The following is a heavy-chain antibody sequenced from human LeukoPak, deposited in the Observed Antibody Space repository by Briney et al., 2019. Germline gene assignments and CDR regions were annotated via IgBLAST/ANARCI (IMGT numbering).Heavy chain of an antibody. CDR1: GFTFSSYA. CDR3: ASGKKWLPDY. CDR2: ISSNGGST. V-gene: IGHV3-64*01. J-gene: IGHJ4*02. Sequence: GGSLRLSCAASGFTFSSYAMHWVRQAPGKGLEYVSAISSNGGSTYYANSVKGRFTISRDNSKNTLYLQMGSLRAEDMAVYYCASGKKWLPDYWGQGTLVTVSS. D-gene: IGHD3-22*01.